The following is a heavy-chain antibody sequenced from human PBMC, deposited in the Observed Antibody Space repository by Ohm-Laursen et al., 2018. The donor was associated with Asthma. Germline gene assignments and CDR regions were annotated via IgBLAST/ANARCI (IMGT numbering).Heavy chain of an antibody. D-gene: IGHD2-8*02. V-gene: IGHV3-11*04. CDR3: AAFSLVVYVDFDY. CDR1: GFTFSDYY. Sequence: SLRLSCAASGFTFSDYYMSWIRQAPGKGLEWVSYISSSGSTIYYADSVKGRFTISRDNAKNSLYLQMNSLRAEDTAVYYCAAFSLVVYVDFDYWGQGTLVTVSS. J-gene: IGHJ4*02. CDR2: ISSSGSTI.